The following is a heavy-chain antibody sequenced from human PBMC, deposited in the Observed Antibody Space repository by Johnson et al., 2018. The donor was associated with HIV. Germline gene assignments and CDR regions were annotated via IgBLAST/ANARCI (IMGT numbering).Heavy chain of an antibody. Sequence: EKLVESGGGVVQPGRSLRLSCAASGFTFSSYAMHWVRQAPGKGLEWVANIKQDGSEKYYVDSVKGRFTISRDNAKNSLYLQMSSLRAEDTAVYYCATDIVVVLALGGDAFDIWGQGTMVTVSS. V-gene: IGHV3-7*01. CDR2: IKQDGSEK. D-gene: IGHD2-2*01. CDR1: GFTFSSYA. J-gene: IGHJ3*02. CDR3: ATDIVVVLALGGDAFDI.